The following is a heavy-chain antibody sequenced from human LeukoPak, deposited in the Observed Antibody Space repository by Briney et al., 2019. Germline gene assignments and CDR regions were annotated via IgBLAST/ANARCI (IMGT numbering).Heavy chain of an antibody. Sequence: GASVKVSCKASGYTFTDYYMHWVRQAPGQGLEWMGWINPNSGGTNYAQKFQGRVIMTRDTSISTAYMEMSRLTSDDTAVYYCARAGTTDYWGQGTLVTVSS. CDR2: INPNSGGT. V-gene: IGHV1-2*02. CDR3: ARAGTTDY. D-gene: IGHD1-7*01. CDR1: GYTFTDYY. J-gene: IGHJ4*02.